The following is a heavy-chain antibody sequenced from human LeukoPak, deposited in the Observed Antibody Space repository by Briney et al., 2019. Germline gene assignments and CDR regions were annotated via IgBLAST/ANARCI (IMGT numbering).Heavy chain of an antibody. CDR2: ISAYNGNT. J-gene: IGHJ4*02. Sequence: ASVKVSCKASGGTFSSYAISWVRQAPGQGLEWMGWISAYNGNTNYAQKLQGRVTMTTDTSTSTAYMELRSLRSDDTAVYYCARDLGIAVAGSFDYWGQGTLVTVSS. CDR1: GGTFSSYA. V-gene: IGHV1-18*01. D-gene: IGHD6-19*01. CDR3: ARDLGIAVAGSFDY.